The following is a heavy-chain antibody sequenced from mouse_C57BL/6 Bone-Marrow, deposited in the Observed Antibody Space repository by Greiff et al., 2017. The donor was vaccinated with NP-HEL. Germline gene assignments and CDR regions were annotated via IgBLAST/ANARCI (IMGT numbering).Heavy chain of an antibody. CDR1: GFSLTSYG. Sequence: VQGVESGPGLVQPSQSLSITCTVSGFSLTSYGVHWVRQSPGKGLEWLGVIWSGGSTDYNAAFISRLSISKDNSKSQVFFKMNSLQADDTAIYYCARGSYYGYDGFAYWGQGTLVTVSA. D-gene: IGHD2-2*01. J-gene: IGHJ3*01. V-gene: IGHV2-2*01. CDR2: IWSGGST. CDR3: ARGSYYGYDGFAY.